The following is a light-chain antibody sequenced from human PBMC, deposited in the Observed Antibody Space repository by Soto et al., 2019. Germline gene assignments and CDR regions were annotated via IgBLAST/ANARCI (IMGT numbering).Light chain of an antibody. J-gene: IGKJ1*01. CDR3: QQYDNLPPTWT. CDR2: DAS. V-gene: IGKV1-33*01. Sequence: DIQMTQSPSSLSASVGNRVTITCQASQDIATYLNWSQQKPGKAPNLLIYDASNLETGVPSRFSGGGSGTHFTFTISNLQPEDIATYYCQQYDNLPPTWTFGQGTKVEIE. CDR1: QDIATY.